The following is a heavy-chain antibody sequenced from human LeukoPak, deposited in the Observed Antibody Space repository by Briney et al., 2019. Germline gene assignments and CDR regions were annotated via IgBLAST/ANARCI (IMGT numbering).Heavy chain of an antibody. CDR2: INPNSGAT. CDR3: ARVLFRGSSRFDY. D-gene: IGHD1-26*01. V-gene: IGHV1-2*06. CDR1: GYTFTDNY. Sequence: ASVKVSCEVSGYTFTDNYIHWVRQAPGQGLEWMGRINPNSGATNYAQNFLGRVTMARDTSISTAYMELNSLTSDDTAVYYCARVLFRGSSRFDYWGQGTLVIVSS. J-gene: IGHJ4*02.